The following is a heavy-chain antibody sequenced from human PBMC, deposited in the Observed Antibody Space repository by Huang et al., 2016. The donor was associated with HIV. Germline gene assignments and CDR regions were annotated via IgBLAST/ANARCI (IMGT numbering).Heavy chain of an antibody. CDR3: ARDHHDFWRGYRRMYFFDH. V-gene: IGHV4-59*11. D-gene: IGHD3-3*01. CDR1: GGSISTHY. J-gene: IGHJ4*02. Sequence: QVQLQESGPGLVKPSETLSLTCTVSGGSISTHYWSWIRQPPGKGLEGSGSIDYSGRTNYSPSLKIRVTILLDTSKNQFSLRVNSVTAADTAMYYCARDHHDFWRGYRRMYFFDHWGQGTLVTVSS. CDR2: IDYSGRT.